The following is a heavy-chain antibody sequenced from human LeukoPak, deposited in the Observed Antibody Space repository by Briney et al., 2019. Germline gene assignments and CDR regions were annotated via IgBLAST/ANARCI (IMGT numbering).Heavy chain of an antibody. CDR2: ISYDGSNK. CDR3: GMSGDRVPLQDDVFDV. Sequence: GGSLRLSCAASGFTFSSYAMHWVRQAPGKGLEWVAVISYDGSNKYYADSVKGRFTISVDKSINTAYLQWSSLQASDTAMYYCGMSGDRVPLQDDVFDVWGQGTMVTVST. CDR1: GFTFSSYA. J-gene: IGHJ3*01. V-gene: IGHV3-30*07. D-gene: IGHD1-26*01.